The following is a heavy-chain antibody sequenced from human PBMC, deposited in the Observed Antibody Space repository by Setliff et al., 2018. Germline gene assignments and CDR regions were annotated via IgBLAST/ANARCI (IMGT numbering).Heavy chain of an antibody. J-gene: IGHJ6*03. CDR3: AREGVDTRSSTDYRYYLDV. CDR2: TIPIFGTT. V-gene: IGHV1-69*05. Sequence: GASVKVSCKASGGTFSSYGISWVRQAPGQGLEWMGGTIPIFGTTKYAQKFQGRVTIITDESTSTGYMELSSLRFEDTDVYYCAREGVDTRSSTDYRYYLDVWGKGTLVTVSS. D-gene: IGHD3-22*01. CDR1: GGTFSSYG.